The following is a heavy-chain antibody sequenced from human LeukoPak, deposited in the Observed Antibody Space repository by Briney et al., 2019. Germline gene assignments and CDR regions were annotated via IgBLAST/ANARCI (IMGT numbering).Heavy chain of an antibody. Sequence: ASETLSLTCAVYGGSFSRYYWTWIRQPPGKGLEWIGEINHSGSANYNPSLKSRVTISVDASKSQFSLRLNSVTAADTAVYYCARLTYSNNWYFRRGLDNWFDPWGQGTLVTVSS. J-gene: IGHJ5*02. CDR3: ARLTYSNNWYFRRGLDNWFDP. D-gene: IGHD6-13*01. CDR2: INHSGSA. V-gene: IGHV4-34*01. CDR1: GGSFSRYY.